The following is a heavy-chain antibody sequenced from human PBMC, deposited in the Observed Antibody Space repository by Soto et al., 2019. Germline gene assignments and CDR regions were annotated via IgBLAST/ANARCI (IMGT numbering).Heavy chain of an antibody. CDR1: GFTFSTYA. V-gene: IGHV3-64*01. CDR2: ISSNGGTT. D-gene: IGHD5-18*01. Sequence: EVQLVESGGGLVQPGGSLRLSCAASGFTFSTYAMQWVRQAPGKGLEFVSSISSNGGTTNYAYSVKGRFTISRENSRDTLYLQMGSLRPEDMVVYYCARDGRAMNDYWGQGTLVAVSS. J-gene: IGHJ4*02. CDR3: ARDGRAMNDY.